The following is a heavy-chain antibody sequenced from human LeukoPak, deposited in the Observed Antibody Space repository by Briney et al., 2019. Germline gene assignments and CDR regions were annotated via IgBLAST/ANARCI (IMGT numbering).Heavy chain of an antibody. V-gene: IGHV3-30*04. CDR3: ARVQGSGWYRE. CDR1: GFTFSSYA. CDR2: ISYDGSNK. D-gene: IGHD6-19*01. J-gene: IGHJ4*02. Sequence: GGALRLSCAASGFTFSSYAMHWVRQAPGKGLEWVAVISYDGSNKYYADSVKGRFTISRDNPKNPLYLQMNSLTAEDTAVYYCARVQGSGWYREWGQGTLVTVSS.